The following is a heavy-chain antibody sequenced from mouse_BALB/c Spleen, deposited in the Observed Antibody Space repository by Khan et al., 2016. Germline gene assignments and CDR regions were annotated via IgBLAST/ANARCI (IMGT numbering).Heavy chain of an antibody. CDR2: ISFAGYN. CDR1: GYSITNNFY. Sequence: EVELVESGPGLVKPSQSLSLTCSVTGYSITNNFYWCWIRQFPGNKLEWMGYISFAGYNNYNPSLKNRISITRDISKNQFFLKLSSVTAEDTSTYFCARDGNYYALDYWGQGTSVTVSS. V-gene: IGHV3-6*02. CDR3: ARDGNYYALDY. D-gene: IGHD2-1*01. J-gene: IGHJ4*01.